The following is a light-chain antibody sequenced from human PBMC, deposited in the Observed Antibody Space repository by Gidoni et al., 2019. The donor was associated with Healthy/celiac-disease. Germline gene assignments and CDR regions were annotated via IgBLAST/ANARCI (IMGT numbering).Light chain of an antibody. J-gene: IGKJ1*01. CDR3: QQSYSTPRT. Sequence: DIQKTQSPSSLSASVGDSVTITCRASQRISSYLNWYQQKPGKAPKLLIYAASSLQRGVPSRFSGSGSGTDFTLTISILQPEDFATYSCQQSYSTPRTFGQGTKVEIK. V-gene: IGKV1-39*01. CDR1: QRISSY. CDR2: AAS.